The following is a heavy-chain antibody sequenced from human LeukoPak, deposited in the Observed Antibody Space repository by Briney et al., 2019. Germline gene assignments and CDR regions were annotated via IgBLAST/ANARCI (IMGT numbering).Heavy chain of an antibody. V-gene: IGHV3-23*01. CDR3: AKDGDAVAGIDPYYFDY. J-gene: IGHJ4*02. Sequence: GGSLRLSCAASGFTFSSYAMSWVRQAPGKGLEWVSAISGSGGSTYYADSVKGRFTLSRDNSKNTLYLQTNSLRAEDTAVYYCAKDGDAVAGIDPYYFDYWGQGTLVTVSS. CDR2: ISGSGGST. D-gene: IGHD6-19*01. CDR1: GFTFSSYA.